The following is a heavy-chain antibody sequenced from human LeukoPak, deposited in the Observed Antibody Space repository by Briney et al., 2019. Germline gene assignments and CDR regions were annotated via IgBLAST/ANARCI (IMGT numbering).Heavy chain of an antibody. CDR3: ARGGVRYFDWLLSGYYFDY. CDR1: GGSFSGYY. Sequence: SETLSLTCAVCGGSFSGYYWSWLRQPPGKGLEWIGEINHSGSTNYNPSLKSRVTISVDTSKNQFSLKLSSVTAADTAVYYCARGGVRYFDWLLSGYYFDYWGQGTLVTVSS. J-gene: IGHJ4*02. V-gene: IGHV4-34*01. CDR2: INHSGST. D-gene: IGHD3-9*01.